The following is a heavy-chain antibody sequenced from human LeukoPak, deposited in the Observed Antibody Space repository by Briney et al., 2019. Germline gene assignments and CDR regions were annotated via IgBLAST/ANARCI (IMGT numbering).Heavy chain of an antibody. J-gene: IGHJ3*02. Sequence: SETLSPTCAVYGGSFNTYYWNWIRQPPGKGLEWIGEINHSGSTNYNPSLKSRVTISVDTSKNQFSLKLKSVTAADTAVYYCATSAVAGNAFDIWGQGTMVAVSS. CDR2: INHSGST. CDR3: ATSAVAGNAFDI. V-gene: IGHV4-34*01. D-gene: IGHD6-19*01. CDR1: GGSFNTYY.